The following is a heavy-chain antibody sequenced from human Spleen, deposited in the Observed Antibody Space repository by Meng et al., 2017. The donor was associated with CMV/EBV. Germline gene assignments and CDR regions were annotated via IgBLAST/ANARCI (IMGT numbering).Heavy chain of an antibody. V-gene: IGHV1-69*10. CDR1: GGNFTTYA. Sequence: KPTGGNFTTYAITWVRQAPGQGLECMGGIITVLGVTNYAQKFQGRVTFTADTSTSTAYMELRSLTPEDTAVYYCAKRASSSSPFDYWGQGTLVTVSS. D-gene: IGHD6-6*01. CDR2: IITVLGVT. CDR3: AKRASSSSPFDY. J-gene: IGHJ4*02.